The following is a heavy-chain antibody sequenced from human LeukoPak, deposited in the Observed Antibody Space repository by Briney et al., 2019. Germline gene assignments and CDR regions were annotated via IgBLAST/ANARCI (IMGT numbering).Heavy chain of an antibody. CDR2: ISPSGTVI. Sequence: GGSLRLPCSASGFTFTDYYMSWIRQAPGKGLEWVSYISPSGTVIYYGDSVKGRFIISRDNAKKSLYLQMNSLRAEDTAVYYCARDYNCWGQGTLVTVSS. J-gene: IGHJ4*02. CDR1: GFTFTDYY. V-gene: IGHV3-11*01. CDR3: ARDYNC. D-gene: IGHD3-10*01.